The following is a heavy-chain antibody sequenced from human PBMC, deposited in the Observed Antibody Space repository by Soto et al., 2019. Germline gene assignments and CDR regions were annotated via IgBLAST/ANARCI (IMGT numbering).Heavy chain of an antibody. Sequence: QITLKESGPTLVKPTQTLTLTCTFSGFSLSTSGVGVGWIRQPPGKALEWLALIYWDDDKRYSPSLKSRLTITKDTSKNQVVLTMTNMDPVDTSTYYCAHTRGHISSSWYYYYGMDVWGQGTTVTVSS. V-gene: IGHV2-5*02. CDR1: GFSLSTSGVG. D-gene: IGHD6-6*01. CDR3: AHTRGHISSSWYYYYGMDV. J-gene: IGHJ6*02. CDR2: IYWDDDK.